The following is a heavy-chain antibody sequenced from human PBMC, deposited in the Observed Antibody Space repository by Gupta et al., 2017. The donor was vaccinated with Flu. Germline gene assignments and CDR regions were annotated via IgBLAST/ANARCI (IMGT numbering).Heavy chain of an antibody. CDR1: GFTFSSYA. J-gene: IGHJ6*02. CDR2: LSGRGASS. CDR3: AKVSDYYALGGGMDV. Sequence: EVQLLESGGGLVQPGESLRLSCAASGFTFSSYAMNWVRQAPGKGLEWVSGLSGRGASSFYADSVKGRFTISRDNSKNTLYLQMNSLRAEDTAIYHCAKVSDYYALGGGMDVWGQGTTVTVSS. V-gene: IGHV3-23*01. D-gene: IGHD3-10*01.